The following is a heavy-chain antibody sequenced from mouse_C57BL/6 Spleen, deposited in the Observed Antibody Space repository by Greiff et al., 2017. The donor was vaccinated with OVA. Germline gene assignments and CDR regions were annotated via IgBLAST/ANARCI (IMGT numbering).Heavy chain of an antibody. Sequence: KQSGPGILQSSQTLSLTCSFSGFSLSTSGMGVSWIRQPSGKGLEWLAHIYWDDDKRYNPSLKSRLTISKDTSRNQVFLKITSVDTADTATYYCARDSSGFNAMDYWGQGTSVTVSS. CDR1: GFSLSTSGMG. CDR3: ARDSSGFNAMDY. D-gene: IGHD3-2*02. CDR2: IYWDDDK. V-gene: IGHV8-12*01. J-gene: IGHJ4*01.